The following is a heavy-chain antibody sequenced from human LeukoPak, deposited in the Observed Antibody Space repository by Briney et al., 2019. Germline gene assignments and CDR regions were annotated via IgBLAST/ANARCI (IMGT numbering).Heavy chain of an antibody. V-gene: IGHV4-59*08. D-gene: IGHD3-10*01. Sequence: SETLSLTCTVSGGSISSYYWSWIRQPPGKGLEWIGYIYYSGSTNYNPSLKSRVTISVDTSKNQFSLKLSTVTAADTAVYYCARTRYYYNSRSYGAPYYFDYWGQGTLVTVSS. CDR1: GGSISSYY. CDR3: ARTRYYYNSRSYGAPYYFDY. CDR2: IYYSGST. J-gene: IGHJ4*02.